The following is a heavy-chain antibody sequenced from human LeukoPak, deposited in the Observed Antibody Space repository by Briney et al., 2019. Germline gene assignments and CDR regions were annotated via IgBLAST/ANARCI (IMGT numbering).Heavy chain of an antibody. CDR2: IYYSGST. Sequence: PSETLSLTCTVSGGSISSGAYYWGWIRQPPGKGLDWSGSIYYSGSTYYDPSLKSRVTISVDTYKNQFFLKLSSVTAAATAVYYCARHGGAYSFDYWGQGTLVTVSP. V-gene: IGHV4-39*01. J-gene: IGHJ4*02. D-gene: IGHD4-11*01. CDR1: GGSISSGAYY. CDR3: ARHGGAYSFDY.